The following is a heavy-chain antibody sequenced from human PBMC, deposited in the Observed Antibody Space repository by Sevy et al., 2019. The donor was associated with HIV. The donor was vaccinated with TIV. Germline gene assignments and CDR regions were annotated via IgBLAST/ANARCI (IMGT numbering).Heavy chain of an antibody. CDR2: ISAYNGNT. CDR3: ARGGELGYCSSTSCYPFDY. CDR1: GYTFTSYG. V-gene: IGHV1-18*04. Sequence: ASVKVSCKASGYTFTSYGISWVRQAPGQGLEWMGWISAYNGNTNYAQKFQGRVTMTTETSTSTAYMELRSLRSDDTAVYYCARGGELGYCSSTSCYPFDYWGQGTLVTVSS. J-gene: IGHJ4*02. D-gene: IGHD2-2*01.